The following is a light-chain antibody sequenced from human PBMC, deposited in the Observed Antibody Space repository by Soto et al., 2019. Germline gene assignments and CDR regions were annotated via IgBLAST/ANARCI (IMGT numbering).Light chain of an antibody. CDR3: QQYGSSPPIT. Sequence: EIVLKQSPGTLSLSPGERATLSCRASQSVSSNYLAWYQQKPGQAPRLLIDGASNRATGIPDRFSGSGSGTDFTLTISRLEPEDFAVYYCQQYGSSPPITFGQGTRLEIK. J-gene: IGKJ5*01. V-gene: IGKV3-20*01. CDR1: QSVSSNY. CDR2: GAS.